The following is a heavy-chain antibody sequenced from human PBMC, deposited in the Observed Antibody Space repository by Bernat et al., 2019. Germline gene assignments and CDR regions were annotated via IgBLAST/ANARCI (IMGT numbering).Heavy chain of an antibody. D-gene: IGHD3-22*01. CDR1: GFTFSSYW. V-gene: IGHV3-7*01. CDR3: ARVITGVRWYFDL. J-gene: IGHJ2*01. Sequence: EVQLVESGGGLVQPGGSLRLSCAASGFTFSSYWMSWVRQAPGKGLEWVANIKQDGSEKEYQDSVKGRFTISRDNAKNSLYLQMNSLRAEDTAGDYCARVITGVRWYFDLWGRGTLVTVSS. CDR2: IKQDGSEK.